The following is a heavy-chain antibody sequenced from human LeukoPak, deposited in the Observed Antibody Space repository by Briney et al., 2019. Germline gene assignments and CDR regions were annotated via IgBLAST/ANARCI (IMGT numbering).Heavy chain of an antibody. V-gene: IGHV3-23*01. Sequence: GGSLRLSCAASGVTFSSYAMSWVRQAPGKGLEWVSAISGSGGSTYYADSVKGRFTISRDNSKNTLYLQMNSLRAEDTAVYYCAKDGGSLGELRDRGQGTLVTVSS. CDR2: ISGSGGST. J-gene: IGHJ4*02. CDR3: AKDGGSLGELRD. D-gene: IGHD1-26*01. CDR1: GVTFSSYA.